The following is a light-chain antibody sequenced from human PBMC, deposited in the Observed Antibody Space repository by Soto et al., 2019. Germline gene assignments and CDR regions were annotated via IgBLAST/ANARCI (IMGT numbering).Light chain of an antibody. CDR2: DVS. CDR1: SSDVGAFNY. Sequence: QSALTQPASVSGSPGQAITISCSGTSSDVGAFNYVSWYQQHPGKAPKLMIYDVSNRPSGVSNRFSGSKSDNTASLTISGLRAEDEADYYCNSYTSNNTYVFGTGTKVTVL. CDR3: NSYTSNNTYV. J-gene: IGLJ1*01. V-gene: IGLV2-14*03.